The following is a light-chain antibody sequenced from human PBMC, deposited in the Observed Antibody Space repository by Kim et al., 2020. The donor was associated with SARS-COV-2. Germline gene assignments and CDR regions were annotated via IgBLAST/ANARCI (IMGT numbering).Light chain of an antibody. J-gene: IGLJ1*01. Sequence: QSALTQPDSVSGSPGQSITISCTGTSSDVGGYNYVSWYQQHPGKAPKVMIYDVSKRPSGVSNRFSGSNSSNTASLTISGLQAEDEADYYCSSYTISSTSVFGTGTKVTVL. CDR1: SSDVGGYNY. CDR2: DVS. CDR3: SSYTISSTSV. V-gene: IGLV2-14*01.